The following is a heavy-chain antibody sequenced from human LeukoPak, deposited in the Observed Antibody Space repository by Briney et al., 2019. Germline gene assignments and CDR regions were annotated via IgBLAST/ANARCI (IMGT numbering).Heavy chain of an antibody. D-gene: IGHD3-10*01. CDR1: GFTFSSYD. CDR2: IWYDESNK. Sequence: GGSLRLSCAASGFTFSSYDMYCVRRAPDEGLEWVAVIWYDESNKYYADSVKGRFTISRDNSKNTLYLQMNSLRAEDTAVYYCARGPGNTLYYGMDVWGQGTTVTVSS. V-gene: IGHV3-33*01. CDR3: ARGPGNTLYYGMDV. J-gene: IGHJ6*02.